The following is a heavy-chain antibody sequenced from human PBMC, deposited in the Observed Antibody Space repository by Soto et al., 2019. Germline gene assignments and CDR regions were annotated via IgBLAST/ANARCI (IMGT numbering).Heavy chain of an antibody. J-gene: IGHJ4*02. V-gene: IGHV1-69*13. CDR3: ARSPYCTNGVCPYYFDY. D-gene: IGHD2-8*01. CDR2: IIPIFGTA. Sequence: SVKVSCKASGCTFSSYAISCVRQAPGQVLEWMGGIIPIFGTANYAQKFQGRVTITADESTSTAYMELSSLRSEDTAVYYCARSPYCTNGVCPYYFDYWGQGTLVTVSS. CDR1: GCTFSSYA.